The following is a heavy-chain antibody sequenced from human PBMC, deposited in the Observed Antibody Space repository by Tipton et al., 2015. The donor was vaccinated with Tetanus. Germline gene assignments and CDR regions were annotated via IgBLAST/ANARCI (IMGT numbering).Heavy chain of an antibody. CDR3: ARDIAIVRARDWYFDV. Sequence: SLRLSCVASGLSFGRYGMHWVRQAPGKGLEWVALIWYDGSNKNYADSVKGRFTISRDNSKNTLYLQMNSLSAEDTAVYYCARDIAIVRARDWYFDVWGRGTLVTVSS. J-gene: IGHJ2*01. CDR2: IWYDGSNK. D-gene: IGHD2/OR15-2a*01. V-gene: IGHV3-33*08. CDR1: GLSFGRYG.